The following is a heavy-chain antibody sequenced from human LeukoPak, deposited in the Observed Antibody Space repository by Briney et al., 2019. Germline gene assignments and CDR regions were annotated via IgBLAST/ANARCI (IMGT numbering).Heavy chain of an antibody. CDR2: INPNSGGT. Sequence: ASVKVSCKASGYTFTGYYMHWVRQAPGQGLEWMGWINPNSGGTNYAQKFQGRVTMTRDTSISTAYMELSRLRSDDTAVYYCARVLSSPDYYYYMDVWGKGTTVTVSS. D-gene: IGHD3-9*01. CDR1: GYTFTGYY. CDR3: ARVLSSPDYYYYMDV. J-gene: IGHJ6*03. V-gene: IGHV1-2*02.